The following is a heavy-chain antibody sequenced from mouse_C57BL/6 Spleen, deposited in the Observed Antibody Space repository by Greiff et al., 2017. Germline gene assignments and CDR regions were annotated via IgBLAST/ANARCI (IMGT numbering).Heavy chain of an antibody. Sequence: QVQLQQPGAELVKPGASVKLSCKASGYTFTSYWMQWVKQRPGPGLEWIGEIDTSDSSANYNQKFKGKATLTVDQSSSTAYMQLSSLTSEDSAVYYCARRESGHYDAMDDWGQGTSGTVSS. D-gene: IGHD1-3*01. J-gene: IGHJ4*01. CDR1: GYTFTSYW. CDR2: IDTSDSSA. CDR3: ARRESGHYDAMDD. V-gene: IGHV1-50*01.